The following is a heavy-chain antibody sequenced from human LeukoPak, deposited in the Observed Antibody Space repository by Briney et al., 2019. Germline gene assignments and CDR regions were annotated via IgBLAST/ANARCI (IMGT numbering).Heavy chain of an antibody. J-gene: IGHJ4*02. CDR2: ISGSSSYT. CDR3: ASRRSGYENY. CDR1: GFTFSDYC. Sequence: GGSLRLSCAASGFTFSDYCMSWIRQAPGKGLEWVSYISGSSSYTNYADSVKGRFTISRDNAENSLFLQMNSLRAEDTAVYYCASRRSGYENYWGQGTLVTVSS. V-gene: IGHV3-11*06. D-gene: IGHD5-12*01.